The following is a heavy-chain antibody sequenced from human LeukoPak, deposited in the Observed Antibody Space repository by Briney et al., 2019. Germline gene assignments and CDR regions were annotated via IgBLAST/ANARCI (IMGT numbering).Heavy chain of an antibody. V-gene: IGHV4-59*01. CDR3: AASYYYGSGSYRPDAFDI. CDR2: IYYSGST. J-gene: IGHJ3*02. CDR1: GGSISIYY. Sequence: PSETLSLTCTVSGGSISIYYWSWIRQPPGKGLEWIGYIYYSGSTNYNPSLKSRVTISVDTSKNQFSLELSSVTAADTAVYYCAASYYYGSGSYRPDAFDIWGQGTMVTVSS. D-gene: IGHD3-10*01.